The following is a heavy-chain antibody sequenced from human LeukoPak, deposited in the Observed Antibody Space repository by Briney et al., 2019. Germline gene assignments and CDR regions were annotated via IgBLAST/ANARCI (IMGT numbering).Heavy chain of an antibody. V-gene: IGHV4-59*11. Sequence: SETLSLACTVSGVSISSHYWSWIRQSPGKRLEWIGYIYYTGSTTYNPSLKSRVAISIDTSKNQFSLTLNSVTAADAAVYYCASAGNPHYFDFWGQGPLITVSS. J-gene: IGHJ4*02. CDR3: ASAGNPHYFDF. CDR1: GVSISSHY. CDR2: IYYTGST.